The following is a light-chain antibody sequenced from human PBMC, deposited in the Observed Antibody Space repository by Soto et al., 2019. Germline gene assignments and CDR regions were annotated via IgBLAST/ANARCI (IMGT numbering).Light chain of an antibody. CDR3: QQSYRFPLWT. CDR2: AAT. Sequence: DIQMTQSPSSLSASVGDSVTITCRACQRIGPYVNWYQQKPGKAPKLLISAATNLEDGVPSRFGGSGSGTNFSLSVSNLQPEDCATYYCQQSYRFPLWTFGQGTKVEIK. CDR1: QRIGPY. V-gene: IGKV1-39*01. J-gene: IGKJ1*01.